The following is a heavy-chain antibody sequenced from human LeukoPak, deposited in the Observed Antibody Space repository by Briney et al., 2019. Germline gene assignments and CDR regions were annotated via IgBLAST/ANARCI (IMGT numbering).Heavy chain of an antibody. J-gene: IGHJ4*02. CDR2: IYHSGST. Sequence: SETLSLTCAVSGGSISSSNWWSWVRQSPGKGLEWIGEIYHSGSTNYNPSLKSRVTISVDTSKNQFSLKLSSVTAADTAVYYCAGRLASITGTTGDYWGQGTLVTVSS. D-gene: IGHD1-7*01. CDR1: GGSISSSNW. V-gene: IGHV4-4*02. CDR3: AGRLASITGTTGDY.